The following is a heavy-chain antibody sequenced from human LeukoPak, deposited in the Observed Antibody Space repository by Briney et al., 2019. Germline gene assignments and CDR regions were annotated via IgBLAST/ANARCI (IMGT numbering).Heavy chain of an antibody. V-gene: IGHV3-11*01. D-gene: IGHD2-21*01. J-gene: IGHJ4*02. CDR1: GFTFSNAW. CDR2: ISSSSSTI. CDR3: ARAPVTSCRGAFCYPFDL. Sequence: GGSLRLSCAASGFTFSNAWMSWVRQAPGKGLEWVSYISSSSSTIYYADSVRGRFTIYRDNFRNTLYLQMNRLRVEDAALYYCARAPVTSCRGAFCYPFDLWGQGVLVTVSS.